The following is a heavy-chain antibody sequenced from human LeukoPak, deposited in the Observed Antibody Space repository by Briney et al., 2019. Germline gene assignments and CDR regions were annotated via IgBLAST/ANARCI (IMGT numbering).Heavy chain of an antibody. CDR3: ARGSRSSGRFDY. V-gene: IGHV3-53*01. D-gene: IGHD6-19*01. J-gene: IGHJ4*02. CDR1: GFTVISNY. Sequence: HPGGSLRLSCAASGFTVISNYMSWVRQAPGKGLEWVSVIYSGGSAYYADSVKGRFTISRDNSKNTLYLQMNSLRAEDTAVYYCARGSRSSGRFDYWGQGTLVTVSS. CDR2: IYSGGSA.